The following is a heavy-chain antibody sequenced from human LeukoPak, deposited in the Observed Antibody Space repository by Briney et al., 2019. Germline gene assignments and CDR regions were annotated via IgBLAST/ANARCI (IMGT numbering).Heavy chain of an antibody. V-gene: IGHV4-38-2*02. J-gene: IGHJ6*03. Sequence: SETLSLTCTVSGYSISSGYYWGWIRQPPGKGLEWIGSIYHSGSTYYNPSLKSRVTISVDTSKNQFSLKPSSVTAADTAVYYCARIHSSSPYYYYYYMDVWGKGTTVTVSS. CDR3: ARIHSSSPYYYYYYMDV. CDR1: GYSISSGYY. CDR2: IYHSGST. D-gene: IGHD6-6*01.